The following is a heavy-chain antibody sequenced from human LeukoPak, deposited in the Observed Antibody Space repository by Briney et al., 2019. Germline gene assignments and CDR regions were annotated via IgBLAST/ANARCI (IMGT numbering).Heavy chain of an antibody. CDR1: GFTFSIYA. J-gene: IGHJ4*02. D-gene: IGHD3-22*01. V-gene: IGHV3-23*01. CDR2: ISSRSDYT. Sequence: GGSLRLSCAASGFTFSIYAMSWVRQAPGKGLEWVSSISSRSDYTYYEDSVKGRFTISRDNSQNTLYLQMNSLRAEDTAIYYCAKDRPNYYGSNGHYYRRDGDYWGQGTLVTVSS. CDR3: AKDRPNYYGSNGHYYRRDGDY.